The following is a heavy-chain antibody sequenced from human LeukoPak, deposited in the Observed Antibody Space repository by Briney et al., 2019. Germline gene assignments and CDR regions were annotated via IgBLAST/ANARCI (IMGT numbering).Heavy chain of an antibody. CDR3: ARGRSSPLWFGEANFDY. D-gene: IGHD3-10*01. CDR1: GGSVSSGSYY. Sequence: PSETLFLTCTVSGGSVSSGSYYWSWIRQPPGKGLEWIGYIYYSGSTNYNPSLKSRVTISVDTSKNQFSLKLSSVTAADTAVYYCARGRSSPLWFGEANFDYWGQGTLVTVSS. V-gene: IGHV4-61*01. CDR2: IYYSGST. J-gene: IGHJ4*02.